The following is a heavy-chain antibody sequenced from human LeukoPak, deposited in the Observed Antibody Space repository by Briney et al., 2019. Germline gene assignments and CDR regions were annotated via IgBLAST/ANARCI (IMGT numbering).Heavy chain of an antibody. CDR1: GFTFSGNW. CDR3: AKTDYFDY. V-gene: IGHV3-74*01. CDR2: IKSDGSST. J-gene: IGHJ4*02. Sequence: GGCLRLSCAASGFTFSGNWMHWVRQAPGKGLVWVSRIKSDGSSTTYADSVKGRFTISRDNAKNTLYLQMNSLRDEDTAVYYCAKTDYFDYWGQGALVTVSS.